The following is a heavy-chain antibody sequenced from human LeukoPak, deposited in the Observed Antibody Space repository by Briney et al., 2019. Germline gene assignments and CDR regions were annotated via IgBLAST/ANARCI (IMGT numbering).Heavy chain of an antibody. V-gene: IGHV4-59*01. Sequence: SETLSLTCTVSGGSISSYYWSWIRQPPGKGLEWIGYIYYSGSTNYNPSLKSRVTISVDTSENQFSLKLSSVTAADTAVYYRARSRYCSSTSCYPYYFDYWGQGTLVTVSS. CDR3: ARSRYCSSTSCYPYYFDY. CDR1: GGSISSYY. CDR2: IYYSGST. D-gene: IGHD2-2*01. J-gene: IGHJ4*02.